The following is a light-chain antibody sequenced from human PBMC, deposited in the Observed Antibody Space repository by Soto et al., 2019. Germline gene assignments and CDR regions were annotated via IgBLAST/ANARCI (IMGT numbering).Light chain of an antibody. CDR2: GAS. Sequence: EIVMTQSPATLSVSPGERATLSCRASQSVNSNLAWYQHKPGQAPRLLIYGASTRATGIPARFSGSGSGTEFTLTISSLQSEDFAVDYCQQYNNWPPRYTFGQGTKLEIK. V-gene: IGKV3-15*01. CDR3: QQYNNWPPRYT. J-gene: IGKJ2*01. CDR1: QSVNSN.